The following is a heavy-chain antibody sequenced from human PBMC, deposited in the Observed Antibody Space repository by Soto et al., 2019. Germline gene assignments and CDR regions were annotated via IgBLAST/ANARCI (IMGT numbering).Heavy chain of an antibody. J-gene: IGHJ6*02. Sequence: QITLNESGPTLVKPTQTLTLTCSFSGFSLSTTGVGVGWIRPPPGKALEWLALIYWDDDKRYNQSLNSRLTITKDTSKNQVVLAMTNMDPVDTATYYCVQSRCGGDCLQSYSSHSYYGLDVWGQGTTVTVSS. D-gene: IGHD2-21*02. V-gene: IGHV2-5*02. CDR1: GFSLSTTGVG. CDR2: IYWDDDK. CDR3: VQSRCGGDCLQSYSSHSYYGLDV.